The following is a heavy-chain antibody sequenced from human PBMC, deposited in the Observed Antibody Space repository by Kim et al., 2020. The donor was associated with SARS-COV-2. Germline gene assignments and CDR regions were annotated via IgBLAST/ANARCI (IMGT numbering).Heavy chain of an antibody. D-gene: IGHD3-10*01. V-gene: IGHV4-39*07. J-gene: IGHJ5*02. CDR3: ARDPSAYYYGSGSRAAFDP. Sequence: SRVTISVDTSKNQFSLKLSSVTAADTAVYYCARDPSAYYYGSGSRAAFDPWGQGTLVTVSS.